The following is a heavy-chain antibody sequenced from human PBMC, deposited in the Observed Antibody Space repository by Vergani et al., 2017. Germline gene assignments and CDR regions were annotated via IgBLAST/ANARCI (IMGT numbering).Heavy chain of an antibody. J-gene: IGHJ3*02. D-gene: IGHD6-6*01. V-gene: IGHV3-9*01. CDR2: ISWNSGSI. CDR1: GFTFDDYA. CDR3: GRPYSSSWFAFDI. Sequence: EEQLVESGGGLVQPGRSLRLSCAASGFTFDDYAMHWVRQAPGKGLEWVSGISWNSGSIGYADSVKGRFTISRDNAKNSLYLQMNSLRAEDTAVYYCGRPYSSSWFAFDIWGQGTMVTVSS.